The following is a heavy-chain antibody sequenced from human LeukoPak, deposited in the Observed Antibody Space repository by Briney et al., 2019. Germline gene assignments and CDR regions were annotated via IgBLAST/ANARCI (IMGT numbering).Heavy chain of an antibody. V-gene: IGHV4-39*07. CDR3: ARGALRYFDWFDP. CDR2: IYYSGST. Sequence: SETLSLTCTVSGGSISSSSYYWGWIRQPPGKGLEWIGSIYYSGSTYYNPSLKSRVTISVDTPKNQFSLKLSSVTAADTAVYYCARGALRYFDWFDPWGQGTLVTVSS. D-gene: IGHD3-9*01. CDR1: GGSISSSSYY. J-gene: IGHJ5*02.